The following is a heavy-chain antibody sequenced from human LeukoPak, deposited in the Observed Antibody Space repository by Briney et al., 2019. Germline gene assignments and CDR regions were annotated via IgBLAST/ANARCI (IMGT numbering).Heavy chain of an antibody. Sequence: ASVKVSCKASGYTFSDFFIHWVRQAPGQGLEWMGWINPKNGVTKYAQSFQGRVTMTRDTSMNTVYMELRSLRFDDTAVYYCARRFCSGGSCIPDFWGQGTLVTVSS. D-gene: IGHD2-15*01. CDR3: ARRFCSGGSCIPDF. CDR2: INPKNGVT. J-gene: IGHJ4*02. CDR1: GYTFSDFF. V-gene: IGHV1-2*02.